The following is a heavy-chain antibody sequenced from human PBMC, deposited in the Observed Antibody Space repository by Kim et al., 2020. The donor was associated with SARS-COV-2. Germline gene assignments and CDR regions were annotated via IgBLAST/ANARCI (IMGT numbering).Heavy chain of an antibody. V-gene: IGHV4-34*01. J-gene: IGHJ4*02. D-gene: IGHD2-21*02. CDR3: ARGFPERLKFVEVTAITYYFDY. CDR2: INHSGST. CDR1: GGSFSGYY. Sequence: SETLSLTCAVYGGSFSGYYWSWIRQPPGKGLEWIGEINHSGSTNYNPSLKSRVTISVDTSKNQFSLKLSSVTAADTAVYSCARGFPERLKFVEVTAITYYFDYWGQGTLVTVSA.